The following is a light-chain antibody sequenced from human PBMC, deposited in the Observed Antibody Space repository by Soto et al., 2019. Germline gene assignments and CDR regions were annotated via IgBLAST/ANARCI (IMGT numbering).Light chain of an antibody. Sequence: DIVLTPSPGTLSLSPGERATLSCRASQSVSSNYLAWYQQKPGQTPKVLIYRASTRATGIPDRFSGSGSGTDFTLTISRLEAEDFAVYYCQQYGSSPLTFGGGTKVDNK. V-gene: IGKV3-20*01. CDR1: QSVSSNY. CDR3: QQYGSSPLT. CDR2: RAS. J-gene: IGKJ4*01.